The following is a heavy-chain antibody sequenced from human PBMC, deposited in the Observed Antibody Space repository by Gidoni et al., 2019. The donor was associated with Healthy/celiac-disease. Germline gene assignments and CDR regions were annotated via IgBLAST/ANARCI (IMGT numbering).Heavy chain of an antibody. D-gene: IGHD6-19*01. V-gene: IGHV3-66*04. Sequence: EVKLVGSGGVLVPPGGSMRLSSAASGFTVSSNYISGVRQAPGKWLWCVSVIYSGGSTYYADSVKGRFTISRDNSKNTLYLQMNSLVAEDTAVYYCARQEIAVFDYWGQGTLVTVSS. CDR3: ARQEIAVFDY. CDR1: GFTVSSNY. CDR2: IYSGGST. J-gene: IGHJ4*02.